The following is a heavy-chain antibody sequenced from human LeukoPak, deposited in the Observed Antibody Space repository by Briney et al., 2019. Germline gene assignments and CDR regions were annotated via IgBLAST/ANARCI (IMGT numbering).Heavy chain of an antibody. Sequence: PGGSLRLSCAASGFTFSSYAMSWVRQAPGKGLEWVSAISGSGGSTYYADSVKGRFTISRDNSKNTLYLQMNSLRAEDTAVYYCARDAVVPSIYYYYYGMDVWGQGTTVTVSS. V-gene: IGHV3-23*01. CDR3: ARDAVVPSIYYYYYGMDV. D-gene: IGHD2-21*01. CDR2: ISGSGGST. CDR1: GFTFSSYA. J-gene: IGHJ6*02.